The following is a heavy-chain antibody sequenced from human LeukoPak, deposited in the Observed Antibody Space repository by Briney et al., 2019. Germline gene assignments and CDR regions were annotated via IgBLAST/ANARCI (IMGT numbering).Heavy chain of an antibody. Sequence: SETLSLTRTVSGGSISSYYWSWIRQPPGKGLEWIGNIYYSGSTNYNPSLKSRVTISVDTSKNQFSLRLTSVTAADSAVYYCARAGHYYDGTWCKWFDPWGQGTLVTVSS. V-gene: IGHV4-59*01. CDR2: IYYSGST. CDR1: GGSISSYY. J-gene: IGHJ5*02. CDR3: ARAGHYYDGTWCKWFDP. D-gene: IGHD3-22*01.